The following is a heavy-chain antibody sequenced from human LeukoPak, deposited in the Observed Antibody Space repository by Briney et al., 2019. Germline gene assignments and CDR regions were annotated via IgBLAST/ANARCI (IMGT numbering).Heavy chain of an antibody. V-gene: IGHV4-39*01. J-gene: IGHJ4*02. D-gene: IGHD1-26*01. Sequence: SETLSLTCTVSGGSISSGNYFRDYFWGWIRQPPGKGLEWVGHIYSSGTAFYSPSLQSRVTMSVDTSKNRFSLNLNSMTAADTAVYYCATLTWDPPDRPFDYWGQGILVTVSS. CDR1: GGSISSGNYF. CDR2: IYSSGTA. CDR3: ATLTWDPPDRPFDY.